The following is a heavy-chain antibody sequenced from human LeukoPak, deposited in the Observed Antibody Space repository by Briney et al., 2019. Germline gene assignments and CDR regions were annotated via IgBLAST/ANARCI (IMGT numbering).Heavy chain of an antibody. V-gene: IGHV1-8*03. CDR1: GYTFTSYD. J-gene: IGHJ4*02. D-gene: IGHD3-22*01. CDR3: ARWAVITKNFDY. Sequence: GASVKVSCKASGYTFTSYDINWVRQATGQGLEWMGWMNPNSGNTGYAQKFQGRVTITADESTSTAYMELSSLRSEDTAVYYCARWAVITKNFDYWGQGTLVTVSS. CDR2: MNPNSGNT.